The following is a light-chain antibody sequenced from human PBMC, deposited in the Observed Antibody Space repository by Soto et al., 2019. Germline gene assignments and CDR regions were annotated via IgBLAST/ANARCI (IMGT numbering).Light chain of an antibody. J-gene: IGLJ2*01. CDR3: SSYTSSSTVV. Sequence: QSVLTQPASVSGSPGQSITISCTGTSSDVGGYNYVSWYQQHPGKAPKLMIYDVSHRPSGVSNRFSGSKSANTASLTISGLQAEDEADYYCSSYTSSSTVVFGGGTQLTVL. CDR2: DVS. V-gene: IGLV2-14*01. CDR1: SSDVGGYNY.